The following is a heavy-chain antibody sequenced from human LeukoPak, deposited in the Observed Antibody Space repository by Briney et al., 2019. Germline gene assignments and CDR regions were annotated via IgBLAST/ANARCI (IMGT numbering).Heavy chain of an antibody. Sequence: SVKVSCKASGGTFSSYAISWERQAPGQGLEWMGGIIPIFGTANYAQKFQGRVTITTDESTSTAYMELSSLRSEDTAVYYCTRPYSSSPGDAFDIWGQGTMVTVSS. CDR3: TRPYSSSPGDAFDI. J-gene: IGHJ3*02. V-gene: IGHV1-69*05. CDR2: IIPIFGTA. D-gene: IGHD6-13*01. CDR1: GGTFSSYA.